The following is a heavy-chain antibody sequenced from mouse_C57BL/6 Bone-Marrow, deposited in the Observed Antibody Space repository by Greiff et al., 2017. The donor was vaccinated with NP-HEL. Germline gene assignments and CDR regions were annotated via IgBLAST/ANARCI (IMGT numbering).Heavy chain of an antibody. V-gene: IGHV1-54*01. CDR2: INPGSGGT. CDR3: ARGCYDSDAWFAY. D-gene: IGHD2-4*01. J-gene: IGHJ3*01. CDR1: GYAFTNYL. Sequence: QVQLQQSGAELVRPGTSVKVSCKASGYAFTNYLIEWVKQRPGQGLEWIGVINPGSGGTNYNEKFKGKATLTADKSSSTAYMQLSSLTSEDSAVYFCARGCYDSDAWFAYWGQGTMVTVSA.